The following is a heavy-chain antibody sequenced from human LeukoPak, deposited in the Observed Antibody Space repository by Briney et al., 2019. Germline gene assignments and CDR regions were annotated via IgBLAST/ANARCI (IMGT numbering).Heavy chain of an antibody. CDR3: ARHIKTSSIAAAGDGWFDP. J-gene: IGHJ5*02. V-gene: IGHV4-38-2*01. CDR1: GYSISSGYY. CDR2: IYHSGST. D-gene: IGHD6-13*01. Sequence: PSETLSLTCAVSGYSISSGYYWGWIRQPPGKGLEWIGSIYHSGSTYYNPSLKSRVTISVDTSKNQFSLKLSSVTAADTAVYYCARHIKTSSIAAAGDGWFDPWGQGTLVTVSS.